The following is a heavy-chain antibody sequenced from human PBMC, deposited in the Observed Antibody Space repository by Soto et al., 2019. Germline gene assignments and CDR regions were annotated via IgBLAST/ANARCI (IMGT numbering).Heavy chain of an antibody. CDR2: ISYDGSNK. D-gene: IGHD1-1*01. V-gene: IGHV3-30-3*01. CDR3: ASWNVVLDY. J-gene: IGHJ4*02. Sequence: QVQLVESGGGVVQPGRSLRLSCAASGFTFSSYAMHWVRQAPGKGLEWVAVISYDGSNKYYADSVKGRFTISRDNSKNTLYLQMNSLRAEDTAVYYCASWNVVLDYWGQGTLVTVSS. CDR1: GFTFSSYA.